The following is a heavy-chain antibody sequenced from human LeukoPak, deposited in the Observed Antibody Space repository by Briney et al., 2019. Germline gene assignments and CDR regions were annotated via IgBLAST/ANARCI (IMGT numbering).Heavy chain of an antibody. CDR3: ARFTGGDSSGYYEA. Sequence: GRSLRLSCAASGFSFSRHGMHWVRLAPGKGLEWVAFIVYDGRSANYADSVKARFTISRDNSKNTVYLQMNSLRAEDTAVYCCARFTGGDSSGYYEAWGQGTLVTVSS. CDR2: IVYDGRSA. D-gene: IGHD3-22*01. V-gene: IGHV3-33*01. J-gene: IGHJ5*02. CDR1: GFSFSRHG.